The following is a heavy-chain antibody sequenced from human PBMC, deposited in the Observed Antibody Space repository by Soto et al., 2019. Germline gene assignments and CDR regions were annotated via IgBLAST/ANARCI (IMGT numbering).Heavy chain of an antibody. D-gene: IGHD3-3*01. CDR3: ARGITIFGVVRYFDY. CDR1: GFTVSSNY. J-gene: IGHJ4*02. CDR2: IYSGGST. V-gene: IGHV3-66*01. Sequence: EVQLVESGGGLVQPGGSLRLSCAASGFTVSSNYMSWVRQAPGKGLEWVSVIYSGGSTYYADSVKGRFTISRDNSKNTLYLQMNSLRAEDTAVYYCARGITIFGVVRYFDYWGQGILVTVSS.